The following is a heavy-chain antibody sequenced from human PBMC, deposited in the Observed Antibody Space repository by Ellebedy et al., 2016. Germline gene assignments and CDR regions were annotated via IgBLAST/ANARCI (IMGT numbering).Heavy chain of an antibody. Sequence: GESLKISCAASGFTFNEYWMSWVRQAPGKGPEWVANIKEDGSGKHYVDSVKGRFTISRDNGKNSLSLQMDSLRAEDTAVEYSVRDANGVHASNAFEIWGQGTMVTVSS. CDR3: VRDANGVHASNAFEI. V-gene: IGHV3-7*03. J-gene: IGHJ3*02. CDR2: IKEDGSGK. D-gene: IGHD5/OR15-5a*01. CDR1: GFTFNEYW.